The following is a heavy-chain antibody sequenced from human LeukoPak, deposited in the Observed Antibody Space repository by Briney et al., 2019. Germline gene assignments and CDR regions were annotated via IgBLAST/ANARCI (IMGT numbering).Heavy chain of an antibody. CDR2: TNPNSGNT. CDR1: GYTFTSYD. Sequence: ASVNVSCKASGYTFTSYDINWVRQATGQGLEWMGWTNPNSGNTGYAQKFQGRVTMTRNTSISTAYMELRSLRSEDTAVYYCARDGGRDGYNYDYWGQGTLVTVSS. J-gene: IGHJ4*02. V-gene: IGHV1-8*01. D-gene: IGHD5-24*01. CDR3: ARDGGRDGYNYDY.